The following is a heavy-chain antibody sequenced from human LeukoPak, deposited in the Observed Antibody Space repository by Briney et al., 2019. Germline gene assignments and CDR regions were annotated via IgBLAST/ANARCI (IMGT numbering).Heavy chain of an antibody. D-gene: IGHD2-15*01. CDR1: GYTFTNYW. CDR2: MYPGDSDT. CDR3: ARSQGYCSGGSCLQGDWFDP. J-gene: IGHJ5*02. Sequence: GESLKISCKGSGYTFTNYWIGWVRQMPGKGLEWMGIMYPGDSDTRYSPSFQGQVTISADKSISTTYLQWSSLKASDTAMYYCARSQGYCSGGSCLQGDWFDPWGRGTLVTVSS. V-gene: IGHV5-51*01.